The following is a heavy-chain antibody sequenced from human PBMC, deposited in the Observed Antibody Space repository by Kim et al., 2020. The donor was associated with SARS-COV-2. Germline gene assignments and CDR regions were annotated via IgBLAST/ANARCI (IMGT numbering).Heavy chain of an antibody. D-gene: IGHD6-13*01. CDR1: GFTFSRYT. Sequence: GGSLRLSCAASGFTFSRYTMNWVRQAPGKGLEWVSSISSSSTNIYYADSVKGRFTISRDNTKNSLYLQMNSLRAEDTAIYYCARTEAAVDTLGAFDNWGRGTMVTVSS. V-gene: IGHV3-21*01. CDR2: ISSSSTNI. J-gene: IGHJ3*02. CDR3: ARTEAAVDTLGAFDN.